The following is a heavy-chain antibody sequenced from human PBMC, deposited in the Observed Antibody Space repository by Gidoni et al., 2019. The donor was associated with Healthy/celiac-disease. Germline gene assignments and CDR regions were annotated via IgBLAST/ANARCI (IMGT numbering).Heavy chain of an antibody. CDR3: TTAPYSYDPLDY. Sequence: EVQLVETGGGLVKPGGSLRLSCAASGFTFSNAWMSWVRQAPGKGLEWVGRIKSKTDGGTTDYAAPVKGRFTISRDDSKNTLYLQMNSLKTEDTAVYYCTTAPYSYDPLDYWGQGTLVTVSS. V-gene: IGHV3-15*01. CDR1: GFTFSNAW. CDR2: IKSKTDGGTT. D-gene: IGHD5-18*01. J-gene: IGHJ4*02.